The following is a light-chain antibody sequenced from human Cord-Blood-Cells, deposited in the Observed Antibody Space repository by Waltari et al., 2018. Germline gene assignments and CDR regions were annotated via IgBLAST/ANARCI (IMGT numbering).Light chain of an antibody. J-gene: IGKJ2*01. CDR3: QQRSNWAPYT. Sequence: EIVLTQSPATLSLSPGERATLSCRTSQSDASYLACYQQKPGQAPRLLINDVSNRATGIPARFSSSGCARNDTLTISSLVPEDFAVYYCQQRSNWAPYTFGQGTKLEIK. CDR2: DVS. CDR1: QSDASY. V-gene: IGKV3-11*02.